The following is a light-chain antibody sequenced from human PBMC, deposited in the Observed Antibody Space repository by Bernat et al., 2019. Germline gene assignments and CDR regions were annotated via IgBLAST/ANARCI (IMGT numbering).Light chain of an antibody. CDR3: QQYNSYALT. V-gene: IGKV1-5*03. J-gene: IGKJ4*01. Sequence: DIQTTQSPSTLSASVGDRVTITCRASQSISTLLAWYQQKPGQAPKLLIYKASSLESGVPSRFSGSGSGTEFTLTISSLQPDDFGTYYCQQYNSYALTFGGGTKVEIK. CDR1: QSISTL. CDR2: KAS.